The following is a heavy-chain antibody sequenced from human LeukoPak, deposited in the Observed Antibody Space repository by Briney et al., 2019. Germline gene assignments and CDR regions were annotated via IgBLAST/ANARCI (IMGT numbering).Heavy chain of an antibody. D-gene: IGHD3-22*01. CDR3: ARSGYYDSSGYFH. CDR1: GGSISSYY. CDR2: IYYSGST. Sequence: SETLSLTCTVSGGSISSYYWSWIRQPPGKGLEWIGYIYYSGSTNYSPSLKSRVTISVDASKNQFSLKLSSVTAADTAVYYCARSGYYDSSGYFHWGQGTLVTVSS. J-gene: IGHJ4*02. V-gene: IGHV4-59*01.